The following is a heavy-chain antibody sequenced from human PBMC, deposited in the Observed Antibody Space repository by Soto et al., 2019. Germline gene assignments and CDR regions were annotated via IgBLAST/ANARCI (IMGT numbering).Heavy chain of an antibody. CDR1: GFTFSSYA. CDR2: ISSSGATT. V-gene: IGHV3-23*01. Sequence: PGGSLRLSCAASGFTFSSYAMTWVRQAPGKGLEWVSAISSSGATTYYADSVKGRFTISRDNSKNTLYLQMNSLRAEDTAVYYCAKRHDSSGWYYFDYWGQGTLVTVSS. J-gene: IGHJ4*02. D-gene: IGHD6-19*01. CDR3: AKRHDSSGWYYFDY.